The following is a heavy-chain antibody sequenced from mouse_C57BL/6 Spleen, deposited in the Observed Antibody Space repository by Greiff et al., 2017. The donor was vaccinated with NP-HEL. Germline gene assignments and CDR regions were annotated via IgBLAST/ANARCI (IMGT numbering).Heavy chain of an antibody. Sequence: VKLQQPGAELVMPGASVKLSCKASGYTFTSYWMHWVKQRPGQGLEWIGEIDPSDSYTNYNQKFKGKSTLTVDKSSSTAYMQLSSLTSEDSAVYYCARSGESYYYGSTRGPGDYWGQGTTLTVSS. D-gene: IGHD1-1*01. CDR2: IDPSDSYT. J-gene: IGHJ2*01. V-gene: IGHV1-69*01. CDR3: ARSGESYYYGSTRGPGDY. CDR1: GYTFTSYW.